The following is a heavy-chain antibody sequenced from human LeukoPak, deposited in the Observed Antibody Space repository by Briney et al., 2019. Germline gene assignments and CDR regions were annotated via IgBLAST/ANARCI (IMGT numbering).Heavy chain of an antibody. J-gene: IGHJ6*04. CDR1: GGSISSYY. Sequence: SENLSLTCTVSGGSISSYYWSWIRQPPGKGLEWIGYIFNTGDTNYHPSLESRVTISVDSSKNQVSLRLNSVTAADTAVYYCARNFPGRTEDVWGKGTTVTVSP. CDR2: IFNTGDT. CDR3: ARNFPGRTEDV. V-gene: IGHV4-59*01.